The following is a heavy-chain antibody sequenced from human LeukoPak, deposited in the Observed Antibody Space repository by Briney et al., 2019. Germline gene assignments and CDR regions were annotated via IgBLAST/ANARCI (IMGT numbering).Heavy chain of an antibody. CDR1: GFTFSSYW. J-gene: IGHJ6*03. V-gene: IGHV3-7*01. CDR2: IKQDGSEK. Sequence: GGSLRLSCAASGFTFSSYWMSWVRQAPGKGLEWVANIKQDGSEKYYVDSVKGRFTISRDNAKNSLYLQMNSLRAEDTAVYYCARDGYNYFYYYYYYMDVWGKGTTVTVSS. D-gene: IGHD5-24*01. CDR3: ARDGYNYFYYYYYYMDV.